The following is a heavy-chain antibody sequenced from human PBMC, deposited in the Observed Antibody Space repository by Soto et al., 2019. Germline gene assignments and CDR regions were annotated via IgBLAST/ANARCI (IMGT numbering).Heavy chain of an antibody. CDR3: PRPAGTLVRGRSFGS. CDR2: INHRGST. J-gene: IGHJ5*01. Sequence: QVQLQQWGAGLLKPSETLSLTCAVYGGSFSGYSWSSLRQPPGKGLVWIGEINHRGSTNYTPSLKSRLAISVHPFTNQFSLKLSSVTAADTAVYFGPRPAGTLVRGRSFGSCGQGTLVTVSS. V-gene: IGHV4-34*01. CDR1: GGSFSGYS. D-gene: IGHD3-10*01.